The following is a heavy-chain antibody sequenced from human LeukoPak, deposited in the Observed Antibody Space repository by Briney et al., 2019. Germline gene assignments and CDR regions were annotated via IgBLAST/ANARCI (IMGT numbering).Heavy chain of an antibody. Sequence: GESLKISCKGSGYSFTSYWISWVRRMPGKGLEWMGRIDPSDSYTNYSPSFQGHVTISADKSISTAYLQWSSLKASDTAMYYCARYITMVRGVIYYYGMDVWGQGTTVTVSS. CDR2: IDPSDSYT. CDR3: ARYITMVRGVIYYYGMDV. V-gene: IGHV5-10-1*01. CDR1: GYSFTSYW. D-gene: IGHD3-10*01. J-gene: IGHJ6*02.